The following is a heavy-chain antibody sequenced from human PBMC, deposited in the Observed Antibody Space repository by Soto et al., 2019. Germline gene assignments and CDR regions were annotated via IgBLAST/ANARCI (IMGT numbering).Heavy chain of an antibody. CDR3: TSLPWGSVMVAASSQGYYYGMDV. CDR2: IDPSDSYT. Sequence: GESLKISCKGSGYSFTSYLIGWVRQMPGKGLEWMGRIDPSDSYTNYSPSFQGHVTISADKSISTAYLQWSSLKASDTAMYYCTSLPWGSVMVAASSQGYYYGMDVWGQGTTVTVSS. D-gene: IGHD2-15*01. V-gene: IGHV5-10-1*01. CDR1: GYSFTSYL. J-gene: IGHJ6*02.